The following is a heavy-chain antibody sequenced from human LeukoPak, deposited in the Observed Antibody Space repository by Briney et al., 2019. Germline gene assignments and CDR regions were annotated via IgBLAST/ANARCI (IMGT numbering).Heavy chain of an antibody. CDR3: ARETDCSGGRCYRGAFDI. Sequence: PGGSLRLSCAASGFTFSSYAMHWVRQAPGKGLEWVTAIWYDGSNKYYADSVKGRFTISRDNSKNTLYLQMNSLRAEDTAASYCARETDCSGGRCYRGAFDIWGQGTMVTVSA. V-gene: IGHV3-33*01. D-gene: IGHD2-15*01. J-gene: IGHJ3*02. CDR1: GFTFSSYA. CDR2: IWYDGSNK.